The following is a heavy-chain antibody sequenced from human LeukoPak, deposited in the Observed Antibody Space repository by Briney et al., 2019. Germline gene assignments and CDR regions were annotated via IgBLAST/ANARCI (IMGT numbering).Heavy chain of an antibody. D-gene: IGHD6-19*01. CDR3: ARANEVAGSFDY. V-gene: IGHV6-1*01. J-gene: IGHJ4*02. CDR2: TYYRSKWFF. CDR1: GDSVSSNNAA. Sequence: SQTLSLTCAISGDSVSSNNAAWNWIRQSPSRGLEWLGRTYYRSKWFFQYEVSVKSRMIINPDTSKNQFSLQVDSMTPDDTAAYYCARANEVAGSFDYWGQGILVTVSS.